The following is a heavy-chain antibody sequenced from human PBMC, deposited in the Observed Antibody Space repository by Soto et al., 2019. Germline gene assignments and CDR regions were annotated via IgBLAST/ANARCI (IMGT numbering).Heavy chain of an antibody. Sequence: SVKVSCKASGGTFSSYAISWVRQAPGQGLEWMGGIIPIFGTANYAQKFQGRVTITADESTSTAYMELSSLRSEDTAVYYCARSIKRSSGWYLSEVYYYYYGTDVWGQGTTVTVSS. CDR1: GGTFSSYA. CDR3: ARSIKRSSGWYLSEVYYYYYGTDV. J-gene: IGHJ6*02. D-gene: IGHD6-19*01. CDR2: IIPIFGTA. V-gene: IGHV1-69*13.